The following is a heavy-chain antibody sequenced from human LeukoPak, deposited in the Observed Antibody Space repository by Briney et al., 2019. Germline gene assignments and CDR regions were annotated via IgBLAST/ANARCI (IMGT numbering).Heavy chain of an antibody. V-gene: IGHV3-23*01. J-gene: IGHJ4*02. CDR2: VRGSGSDT. Sequence: GGSLRLSCAVSGFTFSTYAMGWVRQAPGKGLEWISAVRGSGSDTYYADSVKGRFTISRDNSKNTLDLQMNSLRGEDTAVYYCATSDYDFWTGYSPPVSGYWGQGTLVTVSS. CDR1: GFTFSTYA. D-gene: IGHD3-3*01. CDR3: ATSDYDFWTGYSPPVSGY.